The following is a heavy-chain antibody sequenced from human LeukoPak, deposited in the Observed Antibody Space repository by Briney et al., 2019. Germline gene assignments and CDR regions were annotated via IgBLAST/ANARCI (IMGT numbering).Heavy chain of an antibody. J-gene: IGHJ4*02. CDR2: INPNSGGT. CDR3: AREDSGWYLRNFDY. Sequence: ASVKVSCKASGYTFTGYYMHWVRRAPGQGLKWMGWINPNSGGTNYAQKFQGRVTMTRDTSISTAYMELSRLRSDDTAVYYCAREDSGWYLRNFDYWAREPWSPSPQ. CDR1: GYTFTGYY. D-gene: IGHD6-19*01. V-gene: IGHV1-2*02.